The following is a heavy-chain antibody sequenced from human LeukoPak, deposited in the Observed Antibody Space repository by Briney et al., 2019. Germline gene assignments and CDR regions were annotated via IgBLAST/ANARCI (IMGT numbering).Heavy chain of an antibody. D-gene: IGHD1-1*01. CDR1: GFTFTSYA. J-gene: IGHJ4*02. CDR3: TRVSTTGVGGRGYFDQ. V-gene: IGHV3-23*01. Sequence: PGGSLRLSCAASGFTFTSYAMSWVRQTPGKGLEGVAFISDSSAGDSTYYADSVRGRFTISRDSSKSTLYLQMNSLRAEDTAVYYCTRVSTTGVGGRGYFDQWGQGTQVTVSS. CDR2: ISDSSAGDST.